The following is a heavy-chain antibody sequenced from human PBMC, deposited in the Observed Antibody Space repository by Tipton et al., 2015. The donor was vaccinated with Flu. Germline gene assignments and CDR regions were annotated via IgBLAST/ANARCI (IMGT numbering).Heavy chain of an antibody. V-gene: IGHV3-7*01. D-gene: IGHD5-12*01. CDR3: ARDRGYSCFDY. J-gene: IGHJ4*02. CDR1: GFTFDTYA. Sequence: SLRLSCAASGFTFDTYAMHWVRQAPGKGLEWVANMNQDGSEKNYMDAVKGRFSISRDNAKNSVYLQMNSLRAGDTAVYYCARDRGYSCFDYWGLGNLVTVSS. CDR2: MNQDGSEK.